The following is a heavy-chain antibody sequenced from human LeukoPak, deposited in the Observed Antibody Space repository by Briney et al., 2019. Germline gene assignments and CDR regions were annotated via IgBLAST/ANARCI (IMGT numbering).Heavy chain of an antibody. D-gene: IGHD5-18*01. Sequence: GSPRLSCAASGFTFSSYAMHWVRQAPGKGLEWVAVISYDGSNKYYADSVKGRFTISRDNSKNTLYLQMNSLRAEDTAVYYCARDDHRGYSYGYGDYWGQGTLVTVSS. V-gene: IGHV3-30-3*01. CDR1: GFTFSSYA. CDR3: ARDDHRGYSYGYGDY. J-gene: IGHJ4*02. CDR2: ISYDGSNK.